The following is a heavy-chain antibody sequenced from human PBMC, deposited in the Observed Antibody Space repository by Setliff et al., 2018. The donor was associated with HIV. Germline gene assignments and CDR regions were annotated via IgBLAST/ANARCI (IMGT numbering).Heavy chain of an antibody. CDR3: ARQVSIPGVAITPVDY. Sequence: SETLSLTCTVSGDSISSYYWSWIRQSPGKGLEWMGYVFYTGFAAYNPSLKSRLTISVDTSKSQFSLRLTSVTAADTAIYYCARQVSIPGVAITPVDYWGQGALVTVSS. V-gene: IGHV4-59*08. D-gene: IGHD5-12*01. J-gene: IGHJ4*02. CDR1: GDSISSYY. CDR2: VFYTGFA.